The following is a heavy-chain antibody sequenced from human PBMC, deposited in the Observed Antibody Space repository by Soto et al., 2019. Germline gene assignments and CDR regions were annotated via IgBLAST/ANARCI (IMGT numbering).Heavy chain of an antibody. V-gene: IGHV4-34*01. CDR3: ASRKRNCTNGVCYTGYFDY. Sequence: LSLTCAVYGGSFSGYYWSWIRQPPGKGLEWIGEINHSGSTNYNPSLKSRVTISVDTSKNQFSLKLSSVTAADTAVYYCASRKRNCTNGVCYTGYFDYWGQGTLVTVSS. D-gene: IGHD2-8*01. CDR1: GGSFSGYY. J-gene: IGHJ4*02. CDR2: INHSGST.